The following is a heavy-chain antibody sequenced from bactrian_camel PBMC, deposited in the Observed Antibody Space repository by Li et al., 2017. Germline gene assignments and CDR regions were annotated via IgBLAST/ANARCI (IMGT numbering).Heavy chain of an antibody. CDR1: GYTYRSYC. D-gene: IGHD1*01. CDR2: ISSGGATT. J-gene: IGHJ6*01. Sequence: HVQLVESGGGSVQAGGSLRLSCAASGYTYRSYCMAWIRQAPGKGVEWVSSISSGGATTRYADSVKGRFTISRDDAKNTVYLQMDSLKLEDTAVYYRARDVIGGTRGQGTQVTVS. CDR3: ARDVIGGT. V-gene: IGHV3S26*01.